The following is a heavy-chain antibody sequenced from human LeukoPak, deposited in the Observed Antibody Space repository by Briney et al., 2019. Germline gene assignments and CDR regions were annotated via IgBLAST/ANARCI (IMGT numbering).Heavy chain of an antibody. CDR3: ARGQWFRAF. CDR2: IHYSGSA. V-gene: IGHV4-34*01. CDR1: GGSFSGYY. D-gene: IGHD3-10*01. J-gene: IGHJ4*02. Sequence: PSETLSLTCAVYGGSFSGYYWTWIRQPPGKGLEWIGEIHYSGSATYNPSLKSRVTISVDTSKNQFSLKMNSVTAADTAVYYCARGQWFRAFWSRGTPVTVSS.